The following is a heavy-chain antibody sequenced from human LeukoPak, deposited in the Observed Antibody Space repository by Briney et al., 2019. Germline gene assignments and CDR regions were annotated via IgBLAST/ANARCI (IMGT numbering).Heavy chain of an antibody. V-gene: IGHV4-39*06. CDR2: IYYSGGT. Sequence: SETLSLTCTVSGGSVSSSRYYWAWMRQPPGGGLEWIGSIYYSGGTYYNPSLKSRVTISVDTSKNQFTLKVTSVTAADAAVYYCARDRRREGVHAFDVWGRGTMVTVSS. J-gene: IGHJ3*01. CDR3: ARDRRREGVHAFDV. D-gene: IGHD1-14*01. CDR1: GGSVSSSRYY.